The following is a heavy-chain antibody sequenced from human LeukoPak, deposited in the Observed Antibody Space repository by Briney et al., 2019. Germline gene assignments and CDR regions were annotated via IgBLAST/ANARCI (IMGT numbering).Heavy chain of an antibody. D-gene: IGHD3-3*01. CDR3: ARGTRGYDFWSGYYNY. Sequence: GASVKVSCKASGYTFTSYYMHWVRQAPGQGLEWMGIINPSGGSTSYAQKFQGRVTMTRDMSTSTVHMELSSLRSEDTAVYYCARGTRGYDFWSGYYNYWGQGTLVTVSS. V-gene: IGHV1-46*01. CDR1: GYTFTSYY. J-gene: IGHJ4*02. CDR2: INPSGGST.